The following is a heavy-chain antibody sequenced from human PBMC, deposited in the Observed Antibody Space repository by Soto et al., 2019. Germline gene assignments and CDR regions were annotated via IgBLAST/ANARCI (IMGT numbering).Heavy chain of an antibody. CDR3: ARVRCSGGSCYSRAYAFDI. V-gene: IGHV1-69*13. Sequence: SVKVSCKASGGTFSSYAISWVRQAPGQGLEWMGGIIPIFGTANYAQKFQGRVTITADESTSTAYMELSSLRSEDTAVYYCARVRCSGGSCYSRAYAFDIWGQGTMVTVS. J-gene: IGHJ3*02. CDR1: GGTFSSYA. CDR2: IIPIFGTA. D-gene: IGHD2-15*01.